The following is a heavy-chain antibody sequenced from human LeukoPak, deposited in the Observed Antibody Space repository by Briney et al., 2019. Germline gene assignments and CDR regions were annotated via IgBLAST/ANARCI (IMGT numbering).Heavy chain of an antibody. V-gene: IGHV4-39*07. J-gene: IGHJ4*02. D-gene: IGHD3-9*01. Sequence: PSETLSLTCTVSGDSITSTNYYWAWVRQPPGKGLEWIGSVYYSGSTSYNPSLKSRVTISVDTSKNQFSLKLSSVTAADTAVYYCARVSKARVVRYFDWLRFDYWGQGTLVTVSS. CDR1: GDSITSTNYY. CDR2: VYYSGST. CDR3: ARVSKARVVRYFDWLRFDY.